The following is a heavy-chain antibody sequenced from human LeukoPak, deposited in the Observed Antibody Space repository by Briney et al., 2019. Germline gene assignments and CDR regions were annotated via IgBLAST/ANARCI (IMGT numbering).Heavy chain of an antibody. Sequence: PGRSLRLSCAASGFTFSTYGMHWVRQAPGKGLKWVAVISYDGTKKYFAGSVKGRFTISRDNSKNTLYLQMNSLRAEDTAVYSCAKDNSHYYYYYMDVWGKGTTVTVSS. CDR1: GFTFSTYG. CDR2: ISYDGTKK. CDR3: AKDNSHYYYYYMDV. V-gene: IGHV3-30*18. J-gene: IGHJ6*03. D-gene: IGHD5-18*01.